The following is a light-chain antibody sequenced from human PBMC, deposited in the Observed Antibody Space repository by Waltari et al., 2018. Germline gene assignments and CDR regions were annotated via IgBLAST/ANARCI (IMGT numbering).Light chain of an antibody. Sequence: LACRASQSVSRTLAWYQQKPGQAPRLLIYGASTRATGIPDRFSGGGSGTDFSLTISRLEPEDFAVYYCQHYVRLPATFGQGTKVEIK. V-gene: IGKV3-20*01. CDR1: QSVSRT. CDR3: QHYVRLPAT. CDR2: GAS. J-gene: IGKJ1*01.